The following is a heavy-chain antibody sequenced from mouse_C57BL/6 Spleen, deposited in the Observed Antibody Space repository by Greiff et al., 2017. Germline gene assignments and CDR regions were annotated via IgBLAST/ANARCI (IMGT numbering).Heavy chain of an antibody. CDR2: INPSNGGT. V-gene: IGHV1-53*01. D-gene: IGHD4-1*02. CDR3: ARASQLGQRNYFDY. CDR1: GYTFTSYW. Sequence: QVQLQQPGTELVKPGASVKLSCKASGYTFTSYWMHWVKQRPGQGLEWIGNINPSNGGTNYNEKFKSKATLTVDKSSSTAYMLLSSLTSEDSAVYYCARASQLGQRNYFDYWGQGTTLTVSS. J-gene: IGHJ2*01.